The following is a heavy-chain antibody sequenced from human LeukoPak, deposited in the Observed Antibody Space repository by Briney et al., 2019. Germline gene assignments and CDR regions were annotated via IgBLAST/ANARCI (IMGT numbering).Heavy chain of an antibody. D-gene: IGHD3-10*01. CDR3: AGGVLWSQGRFDP. V-gene: IGHV4-59*01. J-gene: IGHJ5*02. CDR2: IYYSGST. CDR1: GGALSSDY. Sequence: PSQTLSLTCTVSGGALSSDYRSWIRPPPGEGLGWIGYIYYSGSTNYNPSLKSRVTISVDTSKNQFSLKLSSVTAADTAVYYCAGGVLWSQGRFDPWGQGTLVTVAS.